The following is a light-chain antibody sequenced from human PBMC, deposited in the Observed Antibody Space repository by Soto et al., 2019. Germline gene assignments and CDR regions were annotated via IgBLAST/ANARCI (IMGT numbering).Light chain of an antibody. J-gene: IGKJ5*01. V-gene: IGKV3D-20*02. CDR2: GAS. CDR1: QSINSDY. Sequence: EIVLTQSPGTLSLSPGERVTLSCRASQSINSDYLAWYQQKNGQAPRLLIHGASSRAAGIPARFSGSGSGTDFTLTISSLDPEDFAVYYCQQITNWPPSITFGQGTRLEIK. CDR3: QQITNWPPSIT.